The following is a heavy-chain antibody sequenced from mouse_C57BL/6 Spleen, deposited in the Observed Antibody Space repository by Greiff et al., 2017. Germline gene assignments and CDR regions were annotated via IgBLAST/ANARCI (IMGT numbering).Heavy chain of an antibody. J-gene: IGHJ2*01. Sequence: EVNVVESGGDLVKPGGSLKLSCAASGFTFSSYGMSWVRQTPDKRLEWVATISSGGSYTYYPDNVKGRFTISRDNAKNTLYLQMMMLKSEDTAMYDCARPDYDYDEGGFDYWGQGTTLTVSS. CDR1: GFTFSSYG. CDR3: ARPDYDYDEGGFDY. D-gene: IGHD2-4*01. CDR2: ISSGGSYT. V-gene: IGHV5-6*01.